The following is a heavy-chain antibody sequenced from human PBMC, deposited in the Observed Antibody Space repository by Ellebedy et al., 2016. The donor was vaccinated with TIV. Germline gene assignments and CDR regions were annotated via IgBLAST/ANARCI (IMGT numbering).Heavy chain of an antibody. CDR1: GFIFSDYG. V-gene: IGHV3-33*01. CDR3: TRGNPPGSWNDY. Sequence: GESVKISXVASGFIFSDYGMHWVRQAPGKGLEWVVVIWYDGSNEYFADSVKGRFTISRDNSKNTVFLQMNSLTVDDTAVYYCTRGNPPGSWNDYWGQGTLVTVSS. J-gene: IGHJ4*02. D-gene: IGHD6-13*01. CDR2: IWYDGSNE.